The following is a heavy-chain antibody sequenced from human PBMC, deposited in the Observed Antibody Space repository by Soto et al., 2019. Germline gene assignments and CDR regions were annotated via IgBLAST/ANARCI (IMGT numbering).Heavy chain of an antibody. CDR1: GFTFSSFG. Sequence: QVQLVESGGGVVQPGRSLRLSCAASGFTFSSFGMHWVRQAPGTGLEWVAVISYDGSNKYYADAVKGRFTISRDNSKNTLYLQMNCLRAVDTDVYYCAKDFSAYYHYWYFDLWGRGTLVTVSS. CDR3: AKDFSAYYHYWYFDL. CDR2: ISYDGSNK. V-gene: IGHV3-30*18. D-gene: IGHD3-22*01. J-gene: IGHJ2*01.